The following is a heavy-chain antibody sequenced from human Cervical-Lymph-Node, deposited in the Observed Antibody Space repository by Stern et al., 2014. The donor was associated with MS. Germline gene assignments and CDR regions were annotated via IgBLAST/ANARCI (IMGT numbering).Heavy chain of an antibody. Sequence: EVQLVESGGGLVKPGGSLRLSCAASGFTFSSYSMNWVRQAPGQGLEWVASISSDGSYIYYADSLKGRFTISRDNAKNSLYLQMNSLRAEDTAVYYCARGRGGNYRYYFDYWGQGTLVTVSS. CDR2: ISSDGSYI. J-gene: IGHJ4*02. V-gene: IGHV3-21*01. CDR1: GFTFSSYS. D-gene: IGHD4-23*01. CDR3: ARGRGGNYRYYFDY.